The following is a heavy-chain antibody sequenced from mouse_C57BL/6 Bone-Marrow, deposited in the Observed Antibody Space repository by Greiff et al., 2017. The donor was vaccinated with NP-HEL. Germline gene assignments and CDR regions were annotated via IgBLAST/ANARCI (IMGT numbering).Heavy chain of an antibody. CDR2: IDPSDSYT. D-gene: IGHD3-2*02. J-gene: IGHJ3*01. Sequence: QVQLQQSGAELVMPGASVKLSCKASGYTFTSYWMHWVKQRPGQGLEWIGEIDPSDSYTNYNQKFKGKSTLTVDKSSSTAYMQLSSLPSEDSAVYYCAREGGLWLRLRGFAYWGQGTLVTVSA. V-gene: IGHV1-69*01. CDR3: AREGGLWLRLRGFAY. CDR1: GYTFTSYW.